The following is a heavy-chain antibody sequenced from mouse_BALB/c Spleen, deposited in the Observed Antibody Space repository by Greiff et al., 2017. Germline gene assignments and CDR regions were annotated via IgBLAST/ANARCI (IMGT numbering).Heavy chain of an antibody. J-gene: IGHJ2*01. CDR3: ARASDYFDY. D-gene: IGHD6-1*01. CDR1: GYSITSGYY. Sequence: VKLQESGPGLVKPSQSLSLTCSVTGYSITSGYYWNWIRQFPGNKLEWMGYISYDGSNNYNPSLKNRISITRDTSKNQFFLKLNSVTTEDTATYYCARASDYFDYWGQGTTLTVSS. CDR2: ISYDGSN. V-gene: IGHV3-6*02.